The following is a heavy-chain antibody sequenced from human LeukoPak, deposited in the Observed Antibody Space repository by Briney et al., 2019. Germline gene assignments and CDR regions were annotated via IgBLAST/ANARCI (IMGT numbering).Heavy chain of an antibody. Sequence: SQTLSLTCSVSGVPINSRDYYWTWIRQPPGKGLEWVGSIYYSGNTYYNPSLQRRVTMSVDTSRDYFSLTLSSVTAADTALYFCSRGTMTAKPADFWGQGTLVTVSS. CDR1: GVPINSRDYY. V-gene: IGHV4-39*01. CDR2: IYYSGNT. CDR3: SRGTMTAKPADF. J-gene: IGHJ4*02. D-gene: IGHD3-10*01.